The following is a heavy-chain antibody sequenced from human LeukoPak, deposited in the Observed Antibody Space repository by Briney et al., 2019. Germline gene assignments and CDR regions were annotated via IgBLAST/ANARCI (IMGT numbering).Heavy chain of an antibody. V-gene: IGHV3-21*01. CDR3: ARDGIVVVPAAKVLGI. CDR1: GFTFSSYS. J-gene: IGHJ3*02. D-gene: IGHD2-2*01. Sequence: GGSLRLSCAASGFTFSSYSMNWVRQAPGKGLEWVSSISSSSSYIYYADSVKGRFTISRDNAKNSLYLQMNSLRAEDTAVYYCARDGIVVVPAAKVLGIWGQGTMVTVSS. CDR2: ISSSSSYI.